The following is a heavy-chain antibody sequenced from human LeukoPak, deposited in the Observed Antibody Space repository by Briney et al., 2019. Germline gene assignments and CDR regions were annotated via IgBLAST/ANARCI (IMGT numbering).Heavy chain of an antibody. CDR1: GFTFSNYA. V-gene: IGHV3-30*04. CDR3: ARSNWNAPRTFDY. D-gene: IGHD1-1*01. J-gene: IGHJ4*02. Sequence: PGGSLRLSCAVSGFTFSNYAMHWVRQAPGKGLEWVAIVSYDGSNEYYADSVKGRFTISRDNSKNTPYLQMNSLRAEDTAVYYCARSNWNAPRTFDYWGQGTLVTVSS. CDR2: VSYDGSNE.